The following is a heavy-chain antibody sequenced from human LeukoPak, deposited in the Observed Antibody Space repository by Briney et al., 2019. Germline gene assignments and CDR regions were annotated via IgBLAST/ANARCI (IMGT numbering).Heavy chain of an antibody. J-gene: IGHJ5*02. CDR1: GGSISSYY. CDR3: AREDIVATILGYNWFDP. D-gene: IGHD5-12*01. CDR2: INHSGST. V-gene: IGHV4-34*01. Sequence: PSETLSLTCTVSGGSISSYYWSWIRQPPGKGLELIGEINHSGSTNYNPSLKSRVTISVDTSKNQFSLKLSSVTAADTAVYYCAREDIVATILGYNWFDPWGQGTLVTVSS.